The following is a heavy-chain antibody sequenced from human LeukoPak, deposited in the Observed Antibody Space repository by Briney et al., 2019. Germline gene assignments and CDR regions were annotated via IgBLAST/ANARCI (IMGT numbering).Heavy chain of an antibody. D-gene: IGHD3-22*01. CDR1: GFSFSSYA. V-gene: IGHV3-23*01. CDR2: VSGSGGST. Sequence: GGSLRLSCAASGFSFSSYAINWVRQAPGKGLEWVSGVSGSGGSTYYADSVKGRFTISRDNSKNTLYLQMNSLRAEDTAVYYCAKDFRAYYYDSSGYYGPFDYWGQGTLVTVSS. J-gene: IGHJ4*02. CDR3: AKDFRAYYYDSSGYYGPFDY.